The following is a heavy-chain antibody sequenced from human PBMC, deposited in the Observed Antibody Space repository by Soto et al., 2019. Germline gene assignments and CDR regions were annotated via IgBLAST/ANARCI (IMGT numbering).Heavy chain of an antibody. J-gene: IGHJ4*02. D-gene: IGHD3-16*01. CDR1: GFTFSSYS. CDR3: ASHSPYYDYMWGSPMDY. Sequence: EVQLVESGGGLVKPGGSLRLSCAASGFTFSSYSMNWVRQAPGKGLEWVSSISSSSSYIYYADSVKGRFTISRDNAKNSLYLQMNSLRAEDTAVYYCASHSPYYDYMWGSPMDYWGQGTLVTVSS. V-gene: IGHV3-21*01. CDR2: ISSSSSYI.